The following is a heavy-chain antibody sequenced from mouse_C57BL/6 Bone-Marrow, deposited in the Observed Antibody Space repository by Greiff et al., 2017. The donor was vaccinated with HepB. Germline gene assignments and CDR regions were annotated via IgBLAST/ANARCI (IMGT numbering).Heavy chain of an antibody. Sequence: QVQLQQPGAELVKPGASVKLSCKASGYTFTSYWMHWVKQRPGQGLAWIGMIHPNSGSTNYNEKFKSKATLTVDKSSSTAYMQLSSLTSEDSAVYYCAKSGTRWLAYWGQGTLVTVSA. CDR2: IHPNSGST. CDR1: GYTFTSYW. V-gene: IGHV1-64*01. J-gene: IGHJ3*01. CDR3: AKSGTRWLAY. D-gene: IGHD4-1*01.